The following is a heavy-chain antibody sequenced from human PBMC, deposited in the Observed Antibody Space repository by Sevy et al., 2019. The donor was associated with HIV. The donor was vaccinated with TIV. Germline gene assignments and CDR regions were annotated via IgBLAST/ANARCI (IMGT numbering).Heavy chain of an antibody. CDR3: AKRHGPVPMAGDY. D-gene: IGHD6-19*01. CDR1: GFTFSNYE. Sequence: GGSLRLSCAASGFTFSNYEMYWVRQAPGKGLEWVATIGSRGADTRYADSVRGRFAISRDDNENTVFLQMSSLRADDTAIYYCAKRHGPVPMAGDYWGQGTVVTVSS. J-gene: IGHJ4*02. V-gene: IGHV3-23*01. CDR2: IGSRGADT.